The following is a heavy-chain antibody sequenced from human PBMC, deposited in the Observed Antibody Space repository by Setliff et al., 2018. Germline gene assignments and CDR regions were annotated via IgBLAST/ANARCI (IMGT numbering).Heavy chain of an antibody. CDR1: RGSISSSY. V-gene: IGHV4-4*08. J-gene: IGHJ4*02. D-gene: IGHD1-26*01. CDR3: ASQMGTSETYPK. Sequence: KPSETLSLTCTVSRGSISSSYWSWIRLPPGKGLEWIGYMYTSGTTEYNPSLNSRVTMSLDTSKNQFSLNLSSVTAADTAVYYCASQMGTSETYPKWGQGTPVTVSS. CDR2: MYTSGTT.